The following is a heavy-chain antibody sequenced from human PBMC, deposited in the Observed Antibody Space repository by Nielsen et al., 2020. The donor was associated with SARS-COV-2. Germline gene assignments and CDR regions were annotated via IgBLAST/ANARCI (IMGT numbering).Heavy chain of an antibody. D-gene: IGHD2-15*01. CDR3: ARSMGYCSGGSCYSYYYYDMDV. CDR1: GYTFTSYY. Sequence: ASVKVSCKASGYTFTSYYMHWVRQAPGQGLEWMGRINHNSGGTNYAQKFQGWVTMTRDTSISTAYMELSRLRSDDTAVYYCARSMGYCSGGSCYSYYYYDMDVWGQWTTVTVSS. J-gene: IGHJ6*02. V-gene: IGHV1-2*04. CDR2: INHNSGGT.